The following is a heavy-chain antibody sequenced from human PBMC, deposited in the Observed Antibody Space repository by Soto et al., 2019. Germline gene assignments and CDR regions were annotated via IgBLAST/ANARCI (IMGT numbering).Heavy chain of an antibody. CDR3: ARVSSDYYDSRGQRYYFDY. D-gene: IGHD3-22*01. CDR2: INAGNGNT. CDR1: GYTFTSYA. Sequence: GASVKVSCKASGYTFTSYAMHWVRQAPGQRLEWMGWINAGNGNTKYSQKFQGRVTITRDTSASTAYMELSSLRSEDTAVYYCARVSSDYYDSRGQRYYFDYWGQGTLVTVSS. J-gene: IGHJ4*02. V-gene: IGHV1-3*01.